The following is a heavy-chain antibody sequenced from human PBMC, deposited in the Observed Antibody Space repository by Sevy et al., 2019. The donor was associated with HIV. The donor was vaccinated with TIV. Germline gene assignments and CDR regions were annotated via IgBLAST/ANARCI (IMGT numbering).Heavy chain of an antibody. CDR3: ARLPPTRAFDI. Sequence: GGSPRLSCAASGFTFSNYAMHWVRQTPGKGLEWLAVISYDVINKYYADSVKGRFTISRDNSKNTLYLQMNSLTTEDTAVYYCARLPPTRAFDIWGQGTLVTISS. J-gene: IGHJ3*02. CDR2: ISYDVINK. CDR1: GFTFSNYA. D-gene: IGHD1-1*01. V-gene: IGHV3-30*04.